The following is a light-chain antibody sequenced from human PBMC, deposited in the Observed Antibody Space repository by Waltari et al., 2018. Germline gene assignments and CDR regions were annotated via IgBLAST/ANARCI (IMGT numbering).Light chain of an antibody. CDR2: GAF. CDR3: QQYNNWYA. CDR1: KSVNSN. V-gene: IGKV3-15*01. J-gene: IGKJ2*01. Sequence: EIVMTQSPATLSVSPGERATLSCRASKSVNSNLAWYQQRPGQAPTLLIYGAFTRATGVPARFSGSGSGTEFTLTISSLQSEDLAVYYCQQYNNWYAFGQGTKLEIK.